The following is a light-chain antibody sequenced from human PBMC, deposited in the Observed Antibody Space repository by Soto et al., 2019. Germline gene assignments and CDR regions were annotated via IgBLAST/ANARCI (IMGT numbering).Light chain of an antibody. Sequence: EIVMTQSPATLSVSPGERAALSCRASQSVSTNLAWYQQKPGQAPRLLIYSSSTRATNIPARFSGSGSGTEFTLTISSLQSEDFAVYYCQQYSSYPLTFGGGTKVDIK. CDR3: QQYSSYPLT. V-gene: IGKV3-15*01. J-gene: IGKJ4*01. CDR2: SSS. CDR1: QSVSTN.